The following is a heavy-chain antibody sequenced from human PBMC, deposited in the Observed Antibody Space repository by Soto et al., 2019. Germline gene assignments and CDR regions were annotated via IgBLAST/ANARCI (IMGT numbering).Heavy chain of an antibody. V-gene: IGHV1-18*01. CDR1: GYSFTSYG. CDR3: ARGQGDFSF. D-gene: IGHD3-16*01. Sequence: QVILVQSAAEVKKPGASVKVSCKASGYSFTSYGITWVRQAPGQGLEWMGWISAYNGNTNIAQNFQVRVTLTTNTSTTTAYMELRSLRSDDTAVYYCARGQGDFSFWGQGTLVTVSS. J-gene: IGHJ4*02. CDR2: ISAYNGNT.